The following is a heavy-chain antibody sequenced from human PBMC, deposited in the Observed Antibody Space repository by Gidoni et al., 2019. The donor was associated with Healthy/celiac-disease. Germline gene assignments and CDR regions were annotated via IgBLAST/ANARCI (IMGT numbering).Heavy chain of an antibody. J-gene: IGHJ6*02. V-gene: IGHV3-48*03. CDR1: GFTFSSYE. Sequence: EVQLVESGGGLVQPGGSLRLSCAASGFTFSSYEMNWVRQAPGKGLEWVSYISSSGSTRYYADSVKGRFTISRDNAKNSLYLQMNSLRAEDTAVYYCARDLPTYYDYLGLDVWGQGTTVTVSS. CDR3: ARDLPTYYDYLGLDV. D-gene: IGHD3-3*01. CDR2: ISSSGSTR.